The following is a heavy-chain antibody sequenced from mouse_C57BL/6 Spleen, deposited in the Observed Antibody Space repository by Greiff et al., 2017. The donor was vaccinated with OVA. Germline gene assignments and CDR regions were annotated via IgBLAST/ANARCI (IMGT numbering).Heavy chain of an antibody. V-gene: IGHV1-55*01. D-gene: IGHD2-1*01. CDR1: GYTFTSYW. J-gene: IGHJ2*01. Sequence: QVQLQQPGAELVKPGASVKMSCKASGYTFTSYWITWVKQSPGQGLEWIGDIYPGSGSTNYNEKFKSKATLTVDTSSSTAYMQLSSLTSEDSAVYYCARGFYYGISYYFDYWGQGTTLTVSS. CDR2: IYPGSGST. CDR3: ARGFYYGISYYFDY.